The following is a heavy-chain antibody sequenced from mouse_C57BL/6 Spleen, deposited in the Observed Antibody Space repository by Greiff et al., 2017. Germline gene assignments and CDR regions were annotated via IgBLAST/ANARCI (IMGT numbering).Heavy chain of an antibody. CDR3: ARADQITKEVASIDY. V-gene: IGHV1-64*01. Sequence: QVQLQQPGAELVKPGASVKLSCKASGYTFTSYWMHWVKQRPGQGLEWIGMIHPNSGSTNYNEKFKSKATLTVDKSSSTAYMQLSSLTSEDSAVYDGARADQITKEVASIDYWGQGTTLTVSS. CDR2: IHPNSGST. CDR1: GYTFTSYW. J-gene: IGHJ2*01. D-gene: IGHD1-1*01.